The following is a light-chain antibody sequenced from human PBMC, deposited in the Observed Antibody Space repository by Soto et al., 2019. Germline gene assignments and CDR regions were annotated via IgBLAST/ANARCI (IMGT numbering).Light chain of an antibody. CDR3: CSYAGSSTYV. Sequence: QSALAQPASVSGSPGQSITISCTGSSSDIGGFGLVSWYRHHPGEAPKLIIFEGSKRPSGVPSRFSGSKSGNTASLTISGLQAEDEDDYYCCSYAGSSTYVFGTGTKVTVI. CDR1: SSDIGGFGL. V-gene: IGLV2-23*01. CDR2: EGS. J-gene: IGLJ1*01.